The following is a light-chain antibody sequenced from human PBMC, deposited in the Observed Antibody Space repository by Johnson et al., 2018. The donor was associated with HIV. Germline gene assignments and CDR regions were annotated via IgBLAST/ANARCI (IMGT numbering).Light chain of an antibody. CDR2: DNN. CDR1: SSNIGNNY. V-gene: IGLV1-51*01. CDR3: GTWDSSLSAYV. Sequence: QSVLTQPPSVSAAPGQKVTISCSGSSSNIGNNYVSWYQQLQGTAPKLLIYDNNKRPSGIPDRFSGSKSGPSATLGITGLPTGAEADYYCGTWDSSLSAYVFGTGTKVTVL. J-gene: IGLJ1*01.